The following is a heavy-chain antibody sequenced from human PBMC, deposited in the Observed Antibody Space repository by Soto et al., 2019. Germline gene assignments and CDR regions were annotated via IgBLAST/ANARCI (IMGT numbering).Heavy chain of an antibody. Sequence: GGSLRLSCAASEFTFSNYAMSWVRQAPGKGLEWVSAISYGGGTTYYAAPMEGRITISRDDTKNTLYLQMNSLKTEDTAVYYCTTDSRTHCAPSFDYWGQGILVTVSS. D-gene: IGHD2-21*01. V-gene: IGHV3-23*01. J-gene: IGHJ4*02. CDR2: ISYGGGTT. CDR3: TTDSRTHCAPSFDY. CDR1: EFTFSNYA.